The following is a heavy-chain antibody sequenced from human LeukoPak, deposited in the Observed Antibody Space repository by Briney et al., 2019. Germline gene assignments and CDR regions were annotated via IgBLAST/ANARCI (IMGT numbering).Heavy chain of an antibody. Sequence: PGGSLSLSCAASGFNYITYAMTWVRQAPGKGLEWISGISGSGSSTYYADSVKGRFTISGDNAKNTLYLQMNRLRAEDTAVYYCPKRVPPTDFWGGYLAFNFWGKGPMVPVS. D-gene: IGHD3-3*01. V-gene: IGHV3-23*01. CDR3: PKRVPPTDFWGGYLAFNF. J-gene: IGHJ3*01. CDR2: ISGSGSST. CDR1: GFNYITYA.